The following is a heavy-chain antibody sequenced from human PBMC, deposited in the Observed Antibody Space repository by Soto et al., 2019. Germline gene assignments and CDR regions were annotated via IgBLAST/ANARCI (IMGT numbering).Heavy chain of an antibody. Sequence: QVQLVQSGAEVKKPGASVRVACKPSGYTFTSYAITWVRQAPGQGLQWMGWIDPFTGDTTYSQNFQGRVIVTTDTSTSTAYMELRSLRSDDAAVYFCARGLVRAVITHFDYWGQGTLVTVSS. D-gene: IGHD3-10*01. CDR1: GYTFTSYA. CDR2: IDPFTGDT. J-gene: IGHJ4*02. CDR3: ARGLVRAVITHFDY. V-gene: IGHV1-18*04.